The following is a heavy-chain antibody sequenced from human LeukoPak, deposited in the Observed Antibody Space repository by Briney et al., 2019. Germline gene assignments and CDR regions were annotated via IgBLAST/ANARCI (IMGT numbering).Heavy chain of an antibody. D-gene: IGHD3-22*01. CDR3: ARKGSYYYDSSGYLLEYYFDY. CDR2: IDHSGST. CDR1: GGSFSGYY. Sequence: SETLSLTCAVYGGSFSGYYWSWIRQPPRKGLEWIGEIDHSGSTNYNPSLKSRVTISVDTSKNQFSLKLSSVTAADTAVYYCARKGSYYYDSSGYLLEYYFDYWGQGTLLTVSS. V-gene: IGHV4-34*01. J-gene: IGHJ4*02.